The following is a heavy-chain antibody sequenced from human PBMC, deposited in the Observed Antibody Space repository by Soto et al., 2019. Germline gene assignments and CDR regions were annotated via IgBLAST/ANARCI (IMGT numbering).Heavy chain of an antibody. CDR3: ARDRSPPSSFDY. Sequence: ASVKVSCEASGYTFTSYYMHWVRQAPGQGLEWMGIINPSGGRTSYAQKFQGRVTMTRDTSTSTVYMELSSLRSEDTAVYYCARDRSPPSSFDYWGQGTLVPVSS. J-gene: IGHJ4*02. V-gene: IGHV1-46*01. CDR1: GYTFTSYY. CDR2: INPSGGRT.